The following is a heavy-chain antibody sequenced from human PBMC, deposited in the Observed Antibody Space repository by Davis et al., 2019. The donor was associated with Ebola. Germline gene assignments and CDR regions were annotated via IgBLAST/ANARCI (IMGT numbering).Heavy chain of an antibody. V-gene: IGHV2-70*01. J-gene: IGHJ5*02. D-gene: IGHD1-26*01. CDR2: IDWDDDK. Sequence: WIRQPPGKALEWLALIDWDDDKYYSTSLKTRLTISKDTSKNQVVLTMTNMDPVDTATYYCARSGSYYPWFDPWGQGTLVTVSS. CDR3: ARSGSYYPWFDP.